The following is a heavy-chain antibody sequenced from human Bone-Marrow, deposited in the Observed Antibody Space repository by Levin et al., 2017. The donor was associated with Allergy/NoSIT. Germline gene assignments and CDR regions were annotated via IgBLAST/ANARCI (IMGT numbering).Heavy chain of an antibody. Sequence: NVSGPTLVKPTQTLTLTCTFSGFSLSTNGLSVGWVRQPPGRALEWLAVIYWDNDKRYNPSLKNRLTITKDTSRNQVVLTMTNMDPVDTATYFCARRGDLRSLWDQCYFDHWGQGTLVTVSS. V-gene: IGHV2-5*02. CDR3: ARRGDLRSLWDQCYFDH. J-gene: IGHJ4*02. CDR1: GFSLSTNGLS. D-gene: IGHD3-16*01. CDR2: IYWDNDK.